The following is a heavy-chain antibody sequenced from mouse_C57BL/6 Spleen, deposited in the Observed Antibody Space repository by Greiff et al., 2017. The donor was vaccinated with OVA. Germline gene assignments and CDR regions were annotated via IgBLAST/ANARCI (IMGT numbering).Heavy chain of an antibody. Sequence: EVQRVESGGDLVKPGGSLKLSCAASGFTFSSYGMSWVRQTPDKRLEWVATISSGGSYTYYPDSVKGRFTISRDNAKNTLYLQMSSLKSEDTAMYYCARHGDVHWYFDVWGTGTTVTVSS. CDR2: ISSGGSYT. V-gene: IGHV5-6*01. CDR3: ARHGDVHWYFDV. CDR1: GFTFSSYG. J-gene: IGHJ1*03.